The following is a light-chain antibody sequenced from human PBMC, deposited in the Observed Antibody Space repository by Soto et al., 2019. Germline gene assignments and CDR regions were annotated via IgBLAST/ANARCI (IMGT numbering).Light chain of an antibody. Sequence: EIVLTQSPGTLSLSPGERATLSCRASQSVSSNFLAWYQQKPGQAPRFLSYGASSRALGIPDRFSGSGSGTDFTLTISRLEPEDFAVYYCQQYGTSLRTFGQGTKVEIK. CDR1: QSVSSNF. V-gene: IGKV3-20*01. J-gene: IGKJ1*01. CDR2: GAS. CDR3: QQYGTSLRT.